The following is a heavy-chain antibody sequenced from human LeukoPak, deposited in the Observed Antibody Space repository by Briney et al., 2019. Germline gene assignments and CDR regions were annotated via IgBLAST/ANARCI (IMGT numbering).Heavy chain of an antibody. J-gene: IGHJ3*02. D-gene: IGHD6-13*01. V-gene: IGHV4-59*08. CDR3: ARHLWQQLDDAFDI. CDR2: IYYSGST. Sequence: SETLSLTCTVSGGSISSYYWSWIRQPPGKGLEWTGHIYYSGSTNYHPSLKSRVTISVDTSKNQFSLKLSSVTAADTAVYYCARHLWQQLDDAFDIWGQGTMVTVSS. CDR1: GGSISSYY.